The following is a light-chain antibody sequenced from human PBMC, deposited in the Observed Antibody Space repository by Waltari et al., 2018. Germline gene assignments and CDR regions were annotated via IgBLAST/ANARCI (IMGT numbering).Light chain of an antibody. J-gene: IGKJ4*01. CDR1: QSIGSS. V-gene: IGKV6-21*01. CDR3: QQSSRIPLT. CDR2: YTY. Sequence: EIVLTQSPDFLSVTPKEKVTITCRARQSIGSSIHWYQQKPHQSPKFHIAYTYKSFSSVPSRFSGNGSRTEFTLTCSSPEAEDAATYYGQQSSRIPLTFGGGAKVEIK.